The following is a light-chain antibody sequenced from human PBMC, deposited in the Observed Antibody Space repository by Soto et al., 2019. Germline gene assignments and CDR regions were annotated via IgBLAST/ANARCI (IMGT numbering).Light chain of an antibody. V-gene: IGLV2-8*01. CDR1: SSDVGGYNY. J-gene: IGLJ2*01. Sequence: QSALTQPPSASGSPGQSVTISCTGTSSDVGGYNYVAWYQQPPGKAPKLIIYEVTKRPSGVPYRFTGSKSGNTASLTVSGLQAEDEGEYYCSSLAVDSVIFGGGTKLTVL. CDR2: EVT. CDR3: SSLAVDSVI.